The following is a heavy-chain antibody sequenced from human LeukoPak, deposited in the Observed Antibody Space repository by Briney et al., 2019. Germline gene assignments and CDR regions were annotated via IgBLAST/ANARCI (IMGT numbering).Heavy chain of an antibody. CDR3: ARDGDETNAFDI. CDR1: GASISSGSYY. Sequence: SETLSLTCTVSGASISSGSYYWSWIRQPAGKGLEWIGRFYTSGNTNYNPSLKSRVTISVDTSKNQFSLKLTSVTAAVTAVYYCARDGDETNAFDIWGQGTVVTVSS. V-gene: IGHV4-61*02. CDR2: FYTSGNT. J-gene: IGHJ3*02. D-gene: IGHD7-27*01.